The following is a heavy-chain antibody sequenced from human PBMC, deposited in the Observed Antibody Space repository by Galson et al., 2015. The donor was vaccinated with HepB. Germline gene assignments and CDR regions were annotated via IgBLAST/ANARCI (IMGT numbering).Heavy chain of an antibody. CDR3: AKDPYSSSPLSAFEI. J-gene: IGHJ3*02. V-gene: IGHV3-23*01. CDR2: ISGSGGGT. Sequence: SLRLSCAASGFTFSSYAMNWVRPAPGKGLEWVSSISGSGGGTYYADSVKGRFTISRDNSENTLFLQMNSLRGEDTAVYYCAKDPYSSSPLSAFEIWGQGTMVTVSS. CDR1: GFTFSSYA. D-gene: IGHD6-6*01.